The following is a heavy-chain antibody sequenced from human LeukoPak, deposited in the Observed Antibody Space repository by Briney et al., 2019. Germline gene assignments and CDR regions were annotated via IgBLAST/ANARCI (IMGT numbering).Heavy chain of an antibody. Sequence: AASVYVSGPASVGYFGRYSISWLRQPPGSRLEPQGRIIPILGIANYAQKFQGRVTITADKSTSTAYMELSSLRSEDTAVYCWASADREYGYSLGYWGQGTLVTVTS. CDR3: ASADREYGYSLGY. J-gene: IGHJ4*02. D-gene: IGHD2-15*01. V-gene: IGHV1-69*02. CDR2: IIPILGIA. CDR1: VGYFGRYS.